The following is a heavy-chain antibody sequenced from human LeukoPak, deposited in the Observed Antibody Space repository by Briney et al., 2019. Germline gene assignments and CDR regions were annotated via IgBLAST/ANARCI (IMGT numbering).Heavy chain of an antibody. J-gene: IGHJ1*01. V-gene: IGHV3-48*01. CDR1: GLTFSAYN. CDR2: ISTSGTTK. CDR3: ARGYSFGTLGVQH. Sequence: GGSLRLSCAASGLTFSAYNMHWVRQAPGKGLEWVSYISTSGTTKYYADSVKGRFTISRDNAKNSLYLQMNSLRGEHTSVYYCARGYSFGTLGVQHWGQGTLVTVSS. D-gene: IGHD5-18*01.